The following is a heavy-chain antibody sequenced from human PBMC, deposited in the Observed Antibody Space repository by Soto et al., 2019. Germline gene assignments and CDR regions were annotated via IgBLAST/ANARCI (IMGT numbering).Heavy chain of an antibody. V-gene: IGHV3-53*01. J-gene: IGHJ4*01. CDR2: IYSGGDI. CDR3: VSRIPSWVFDY. CDR1: GFTVTTNY. D-gene: IGHD3-16*01. Sequence: GGSVRLSCLASGFTVTTNYMYWVRQAAGQGLEWLAVIYSGGDIHYADSVKGRFFISRDTSEDTVYLRLSDPRAEDTAVYFCVSRIPSWVFDYWGQGTPVTVSS.